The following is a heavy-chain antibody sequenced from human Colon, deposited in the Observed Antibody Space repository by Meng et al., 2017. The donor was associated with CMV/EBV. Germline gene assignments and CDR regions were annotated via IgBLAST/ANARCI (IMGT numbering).Heavy chain of an antibody. J-gene: IGHJ4*02. V-gene: IGHV3-74*01. Sequence: GGSLRLSCEGSGFILSDRWMHWVRQAPGKGLEWVSGGNGDGSNVFYADFVKGRFTISRDYTKNTVYLQMNSLRAEDTAVYYCSPVDDYWGRGTLVTVSS. CDR1: GFILSDRW. CDR3: SPVDDY. CDR2: GNGDGSNV. D-gene: IGHD2-2*01.